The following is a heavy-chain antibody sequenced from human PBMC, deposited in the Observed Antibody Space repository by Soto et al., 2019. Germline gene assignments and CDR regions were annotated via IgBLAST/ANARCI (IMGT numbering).Heavy chain of an antibody. CDR3: AREESVYCSGGSCYQFDY. CDR2: ISAYNGNT. Sequence: ASVKVSCKASGYTFTSYGISWVLQAPGQGLEWMGWISAYNGNTNYAQKLQGRVTMTTDASTSTAYMELRSLRSDDTAVYYCAREESVYCSGGSCYQFDYWGQGTLVTVSS. J-gene: IGHJ4*02. D-gene: IGHD2-15*01. CDR1: GYTFTSYG. V-gene: IGHV1-18*01.